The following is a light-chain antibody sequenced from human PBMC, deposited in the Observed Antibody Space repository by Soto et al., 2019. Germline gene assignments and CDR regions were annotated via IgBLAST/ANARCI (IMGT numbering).Light chain of an antibody. Sequence: EIVLTQSPGTLSLSPGERATLSCRASQSVSSNYLAWYQQKPGQAPRLLIYGASIRATGIPERFSGSGSGTDFTLTISRLEPEDLADYCWQQYGSPITFGQGTRLEIK. J-gene: IGKJ5*01. CDR1: QSVSSNY. CDR2: GAS. CDR3: QQYGSPIT. V-gene: IGKV3-20*01.